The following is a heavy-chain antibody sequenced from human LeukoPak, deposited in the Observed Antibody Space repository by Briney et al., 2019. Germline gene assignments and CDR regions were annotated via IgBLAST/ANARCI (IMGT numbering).Heavy chain of an antibody. J-gene: IGHJ5*02. CDR1: GFTFSSYG. CDR3: AKAWGATTNWFDP. V-gene: IGHV3-30*18. D-gene: IGHD1-26*01. Sequence: PGGSLRLSCAASGFTFSSYGMHWVRQAPGKGLEWVAVISYDGSNKYYADSVKGRFTISRDNSKNTLYLQMNSLRAEDTAVYYCAKAWGATTNWFDPWGQGTLVTVSS. CDR2: ISYDGSNK.